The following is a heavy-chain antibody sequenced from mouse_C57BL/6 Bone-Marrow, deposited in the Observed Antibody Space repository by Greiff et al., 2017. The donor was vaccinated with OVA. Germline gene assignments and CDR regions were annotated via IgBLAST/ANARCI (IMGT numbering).Heavy chain of an antibody. Sequence: EVHLVESGGGLAPPKGSLKLPCAASGFSFNTYAMNWVRPAPGKGLEWVARIRSKSNNYVTYYADSVKDRFTITRGNSESMLYLQMNNLNTEDTAMYYCVRHGGLRRYYAMDYWGQGTSVTVSS. D-gene: IGHD2-4*01. J-gene: IGHJ4*01. CDR2: IRSKSNNYVT. CDR3: VRHGGLRRYYAMDY. V-gene: IGHV10-1*01. CDR1: GFSFNTYA.